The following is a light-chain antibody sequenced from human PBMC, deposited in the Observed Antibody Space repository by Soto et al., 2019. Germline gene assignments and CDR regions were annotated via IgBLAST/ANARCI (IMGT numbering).Light chain of an antibody. CDR1: SSDVGTYNY. Sequence: QSALTQPDSVSGSPGQSITISCTGTSSDVGTYNYVSWYQHYPGKAPKVMIYDVSDRPSGVSTRFSGSKSGNTASLTISGHQAEDEAVYYCSLYIGTTTPVLFGGATKLTVL. CDR2: DVS. CDR3: SLYIGTTTPVL. J-gene: IGLJ2*01. V-gene: IGLV2-14*03.